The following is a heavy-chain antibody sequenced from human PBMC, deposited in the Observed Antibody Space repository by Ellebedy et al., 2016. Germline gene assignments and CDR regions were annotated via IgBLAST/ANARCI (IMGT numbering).Heavy chain of an antibody. CDR2: FFPSGNT. V-gene: IGHV4-30-2*01. Sequence: SETLSLTCAVSGASVSSGAYSWSWIRQPPGKGLELVGYFFPSGNTYYNPSLRRRVAISVDNSRNQFSLRLTSVTAADTALYYCAGEYSDGYRFDYWGQGTPVSVSS. CDR3: AGEYSDGYRFDY. CDR1: GASVSSGAYS. D-gene: IGHD6-25*01. J-gene: IGHJ4*02.